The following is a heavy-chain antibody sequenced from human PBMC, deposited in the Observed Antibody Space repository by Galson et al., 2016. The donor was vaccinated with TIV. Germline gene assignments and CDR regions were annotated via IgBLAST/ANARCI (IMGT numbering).Heavy chain of an antibody. CDR1: EFTFSIYV. V-gene: IGHV3-30*03. Sequence: SLRLSCAASEFTFSIYVMHWVRQAPGKGLEWVAVISHDGEKKFYADSVKGRVTISRDDSKNTVYLQMNNLRAEDTAVYYCARWNDHGDRSYDYWGQGTLVTVSS. CDR3: ARWNDHGDRSYDY. D-gene: IGHD4-17*01. CDR2: ISHDGEKK. J-gene: IGHJ4*02.